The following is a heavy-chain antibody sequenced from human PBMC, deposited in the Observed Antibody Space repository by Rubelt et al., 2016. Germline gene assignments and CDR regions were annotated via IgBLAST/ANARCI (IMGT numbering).Heavy chain of an antibody. CDR1: GGSFSGYY. Sequence: QVQLQQWGAGLLKPSETLSLTCAVYGGSFSGYYWSWIRQPPGKGLEWIGEINHSGSTNYNPSLKSRVTLSVATSKNQFPLKLSCVTAAYTAVYYCARGRRGSSSWLGRDYYGMDVWGQGTTVTVSS. V-gene: IGHV4-34*01. D-gene: IGHD6-13*01. J-gene: IGHJ6*02. CDR2: INHSGST. CDR3: ARGRRGSSSWLGRDYYGMDV.